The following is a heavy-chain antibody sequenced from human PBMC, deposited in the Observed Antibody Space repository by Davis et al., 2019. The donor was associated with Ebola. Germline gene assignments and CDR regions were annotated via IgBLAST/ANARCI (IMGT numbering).Heavy chain of an antibody. Sequence: GESLKISCAASGFTFSSYGMSWVRQAPGKGLEWVSYISSSSSTIYYADSVKGRFTISRDNAKNSLYLQLNSLRADDTAVYYCARDWGGLEMATIDYWGQGTLVTVSS. CDR3: ARDWGGLEMATIDY. CDR2: ISSSSSTI. V-gene: IGHV3-48*04. D-gene: IGHD5-24*01. CDR1: GFTFSSYG. J-gene: IGHJ4*02.